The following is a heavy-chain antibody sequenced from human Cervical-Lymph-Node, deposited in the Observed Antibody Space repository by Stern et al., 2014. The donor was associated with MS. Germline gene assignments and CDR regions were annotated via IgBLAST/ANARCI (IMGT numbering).Heavy chain of an antibody. V-gene: IGHV3-49*05. Sequence: EVHLVESGGGLVKPGRSLRLSCRASGFSFGGYAMNWFRQAPGKGLEWVGLIRRNAYGGTTEFAASVQGRFTMSRDDSRSIAYLQMNSLKVEDTGVYYCTRDNGGTSFDSWGQGTLVTVSS. CDR1: GFSFGGYA. CDR3: TRDNGGTSFDS. CDR2: IRRNAYGGTT. J-gene: IGHJ4*02.